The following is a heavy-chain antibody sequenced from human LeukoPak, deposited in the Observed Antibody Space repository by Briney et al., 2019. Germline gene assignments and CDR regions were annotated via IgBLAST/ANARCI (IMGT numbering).Heavy chain of an antibody. J-gene: IGHJ3*02. Sequence: ASVKVSFKVSGYTXTESSMHGVRQAPGKGLEWMGGFDPEDGETIYAQKFQGRVTMTEDTSTDTAYMELSSLRSEDTAVYYCATAEGRLRTKDAFDIWGQGTMVTVSS. CDR1: GYTXTESS. CDR2: FDPEDGET. CDR3: ATAEGRLRTKDAFDI. D-gene: IGHD6-25*01. V-gene: IGHV1-24*01.